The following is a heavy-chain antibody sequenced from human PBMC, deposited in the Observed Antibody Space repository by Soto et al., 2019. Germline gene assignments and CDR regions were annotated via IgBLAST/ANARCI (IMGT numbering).Heavy chain of an antibody. Sequence: GGSLRLSCAASGFTFNYYWMHWVRQAPGQGLVWVSHIHSDGSTTTYADSVKGRFTISRDNSKNTLYLQMNSLRAEDTAVYYCARDDVDYGGHYYYGMEVWGQGTTVTVSS. CDR1: GFTFNYYW. CDR3: ARDDVDYGGHYYYGMEV. CDR2: IHSDGSTT. D-gene: IGHD4-17*01. V-gene: IGHV3-74*01. J-gene: IGHJ6*02.